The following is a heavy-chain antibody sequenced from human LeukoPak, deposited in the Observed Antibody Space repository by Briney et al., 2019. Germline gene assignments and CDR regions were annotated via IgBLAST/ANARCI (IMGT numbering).Heavy chain of an antibody. CDR1: GFIFSSYS. D-gene: IGHD1-26*01. V-gene: IGHV3-48*04. J-gene: IGHJ4*02. CDR2: ISSSSSTI. Sequence: GGPLSLSCGASGFIFSSYSMNWVRQAPGKLLEWVSYISSSSSTIYYADSVKGRFTISRDNAKNSLYLQMNSLRAEDTAVYYCAGDSGSYKSFDYWGQGTLVTVSS. CDR3: AGDSGSYKSFDY.